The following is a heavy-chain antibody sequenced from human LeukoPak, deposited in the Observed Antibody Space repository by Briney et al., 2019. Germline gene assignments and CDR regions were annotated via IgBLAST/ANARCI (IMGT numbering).Heavy chain of an antibody. Sequence: GGSPRLSCAASGFTFSSYAMSWVRQAPGKGLEWVSAISGSGGSTYFADSVKGRFTISRDNSKNTLYLQMNSLRADDTAVYYCAKLGLGTRRLWYFDLWGRGTLVTVSS. CDR3: AKLGLGTRRLWYFDL. J-gene: IGHJ2*01. V-gene: IGHV3-23*01. CDR1: GFTFSSYA. D-gene: IGHD7-27*01. CDR2: ISGSGGST.